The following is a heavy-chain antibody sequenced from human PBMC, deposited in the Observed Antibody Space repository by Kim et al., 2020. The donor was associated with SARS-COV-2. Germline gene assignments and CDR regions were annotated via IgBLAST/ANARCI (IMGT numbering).Heavy chain of an antibody. CDR3: AREYFDQEDWIDV. Sequence: GGSLRLSCAASGFTFSDYVMTWVRQAPGKGLEWVSYISSNASSTYYADSMKGRFTISRDNSKNSVYLQMNSLTAEDTAGYYCAREYFDQEDWIDVWGQGT. V-gene: IGHV3-11*04. J-gene: IGHJ6*02. CDR1: GFTFSDYV. D-gene: IGHD1-1*01. CDR2: ISSNASST.